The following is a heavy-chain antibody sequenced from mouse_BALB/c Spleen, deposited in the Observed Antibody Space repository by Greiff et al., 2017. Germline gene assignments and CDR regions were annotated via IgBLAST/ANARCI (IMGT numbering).Heavy chain of an antibody. Sequence: VQLQQSGAELARPGASVKMSCKASGYTFTSYTMPWVKQRPGQGLEWIGYINPSSGYTNYNQKFKDKATLTADKSSSTAYMQLSSLTSEDSAVYYCARDVYRYLFAYWGQGTLVTVSA. CDR3: ARDVYRYLFAY. J-gene: IGHJ3*01. D-gene: IGHD2-14*01. CDR2: INPSSGYT. V-gene: IGHV1-4*01. CDR1: GYTFTSYT.